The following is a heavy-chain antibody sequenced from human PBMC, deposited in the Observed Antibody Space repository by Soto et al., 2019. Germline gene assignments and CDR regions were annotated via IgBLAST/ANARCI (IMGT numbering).Heavy chain of an antibody. V-gene: IGHV1-18*01. Sequence: QVQLVQSGDEVKKPGASVKVSCKASGYIFVNYGIDWVRQAPGQGLEWMGWISPDTGNTHSARKFQGRLTMTTDTDTSAAYMDLGSLTSDDTAVYDCLRVEKYVTPTPQDVWGQGTTVTVSS. D-gene: IGHD2-15*01. CDR1: GYIFVNYG. J-gene: IGHJ6*02. CDR2: ISPDTGNT. CDR3: LRVEKYVTPTPQDV.